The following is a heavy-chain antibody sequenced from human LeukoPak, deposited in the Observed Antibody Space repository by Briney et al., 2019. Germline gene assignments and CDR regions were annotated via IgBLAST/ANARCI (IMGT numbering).Heavy chain of an antibody. CDR2: IYTSGST. CDR3: ARQSPYSSSWYRSLIAFDI. D-gene: IGHD6-13*01. V-gene: IGHV4-4*09. J-gene: IGHJ3*02. CDR1: GGSISSYY. Sequence: SETLPLTCTVSGGSISSYYWSWIRQPPGKGLEWIGYIYTSGSTNYNPSLKSRVTISVDTSKNQFSLKLSSVTAADTAVYYCARQSPYSSSWYRSLIAFDIWGQGTMVTVSS.